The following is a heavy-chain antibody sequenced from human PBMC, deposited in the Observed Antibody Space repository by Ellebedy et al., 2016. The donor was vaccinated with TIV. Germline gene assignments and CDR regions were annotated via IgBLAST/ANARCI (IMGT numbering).Heavy chain of an antibody. J-gene: IGHJ4*02. CDR2: IIPILGIT. CDR3: AGDTAMFLLDY. Sequence: SVKVSCKASGGTFSSYAFSWVRQAPGKGLEWMGRIIPILGITSYAQKFQGRVTITADKSTSTAYMELRSLGSEDTAVYYCAGDTAMFLLDYWGQGTLVTVSS. CDR1: GGTFSSYA. D-gene: IGHD5-18*01. V-gene: IGHV1-69*04.